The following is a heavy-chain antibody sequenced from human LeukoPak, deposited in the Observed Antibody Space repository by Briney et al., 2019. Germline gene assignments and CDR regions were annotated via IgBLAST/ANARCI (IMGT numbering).Heavy chain of an antibody. D-gene: IGHD3-3*01. CDR1: GFTFTSSA. Sequence: AASVKVSCTASGFTFTSSAMQWVRQARGQRLAWIGWIVVGSGNTNYAQKFQERVTITRDMSTSTAYMELSSLRSEDTAVYYCAAVRYYDFWSGYYGTDYWGQGTLVTVSS. CDR2: IVVGSGNT. V-gene: IGHV1-58*02. J-gene: IGHJ4*02. CDR3: AAVRYYDFWSGYYGTDY.